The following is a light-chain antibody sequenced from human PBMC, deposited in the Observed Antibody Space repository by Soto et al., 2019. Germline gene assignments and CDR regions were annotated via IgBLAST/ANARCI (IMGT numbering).Light chain of an antibody. Sequence: EIVMTQSPATLSVSPGERATLSRRASQSVSSNLAWYQQKPGQAPRLLIYGASTRATGIPARFSGSGSGTEFTLTISSLQSEDFATYYCQQYNHYWTFGQGTKVDIK. CDR1: QSVSSN. CDR3: QQYNHYWT. V-gene: IGKV3-15*01. CDR2: GAS. J-gene: IGKJ1*01.